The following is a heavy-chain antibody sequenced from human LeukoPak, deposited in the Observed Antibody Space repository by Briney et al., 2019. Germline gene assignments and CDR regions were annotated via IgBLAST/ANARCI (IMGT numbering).Heavy chain of an antibody. J-gene: IGHJ4*02. CDR1: GFTFSSYA. CDR3: AKDGAWLRFDD. V-gene: IGHV3-23*01. Sequence: PGGSLRLSCAASGFTFSSYAMSWVRQAPGKGLEWVSAISGSGGSTYYADSVKGRFTISRDNSKNTLYVQMKNLRAEDTAVYYCAKDGAWLRFDDWGQGILVTVSS. CDR2: ISGSGGST. D-gene: IGHD5-12*01.